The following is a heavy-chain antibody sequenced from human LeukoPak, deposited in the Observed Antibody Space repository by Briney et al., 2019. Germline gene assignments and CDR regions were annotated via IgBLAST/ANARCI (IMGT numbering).Heavy chain of an antibody. D-gene: IGHD3-3*01. CDR3: ARDWKFDYDFWSGYSGGSFDY. CDR1: GGSISSSSYY. J-gene: IGHJ4*02. CDR2: IYTSGST. Sequence: SETLSLTCTVSGGSISSSSYYWSWIRQPAGKGLEWIGRIYTSGSTNYNPSLKSRVTMSVDTSKNQFSLKLSSVTAADTAVYYCARDWKFDYDFWSGYSGGSFDYWGQGTLVTVSS. V-gene: IGHV4-61*02.